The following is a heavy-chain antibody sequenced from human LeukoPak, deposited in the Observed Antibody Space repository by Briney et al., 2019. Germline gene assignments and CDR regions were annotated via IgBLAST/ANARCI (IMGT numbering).Heavy chain of an antibody. J-gene: IGHJ6*02. CDR1: GYTFTSYD. CDR3: ARAGYSYGFFNYYYGMDV. D-gene: IGHD5-18*01. Sequence: ASVKVSCKASGYTFTSYDINWVRQATGQGLEWMGWMNPNSGNTGYAQKFQGRVTMTRNTSISTAYMELSSLRSEDTAVYYCARAGYSYGFFNYYYGMDVWGQGTTVTVSS. V-gene: IGHV1-8*01. CDR2: MNPNSGNT.